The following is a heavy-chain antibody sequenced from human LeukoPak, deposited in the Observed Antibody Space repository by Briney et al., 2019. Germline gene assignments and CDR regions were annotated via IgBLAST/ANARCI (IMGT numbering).Heavy chain of an antibody. D-gene: IGHD3-10*01. V-gene: IGHV1-2*04. CDR1: GYTFTSYA. Sequence: ASVKVSCKASGYTFTSYAMHWVRQAPGQGLEWMGWINPNSGGTNYAQKFQGWVTMTRDTSISTAYMELSRLRSDDTAVYYCARGVPNYYGSMRDALDIWGQGTMVTVSS. CDR2: INPNSGGT. CDR3: ARGVPNYYGSMRDALDI. J-gene: IGHJ3*02.